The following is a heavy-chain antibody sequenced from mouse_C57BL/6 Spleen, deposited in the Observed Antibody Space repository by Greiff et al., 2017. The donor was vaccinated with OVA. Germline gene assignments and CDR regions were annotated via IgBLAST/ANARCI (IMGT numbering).Heavy chain of an antibody. D-gene: IGHD4-1*01. CDR3: ASLGGNYFDY. V-gene: IGHV1-50*01. CDR1: GYTFTSYW. CDR2: IDPSDSYT. J-gene: IGHJ2*01. Sequence: QVQLKQPGAELVKPGASVKLSCKASGYTFTSYWMQWVKQRPGQGLEWIGEIDPSDSYTNYNQKFKGKATLTVDTSSSTAYMQLSSLTSEDSAVYYCASLGGNYFDYWGQGTTLTVSS.